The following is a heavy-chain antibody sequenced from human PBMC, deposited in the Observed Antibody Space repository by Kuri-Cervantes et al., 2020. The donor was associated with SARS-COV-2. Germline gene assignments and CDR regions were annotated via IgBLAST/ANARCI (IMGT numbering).Heavy chain of an antibody. V-gene: IGHV3-73*01. CDR1: GFLFSDSA. Sequence: GGSLRLSCEVSGFLFSDSAIHWVRQASGKGLEWVGRVRGEANNYATAYAASVKGRFTISRDDSKNMAYLQMNSLKTEDTAVYYCTTLIDYWGQGALVTVSS. J-gene: IGHJ4*02. CDR3: TTLIDY. CDR2: VRGEANNYAT.